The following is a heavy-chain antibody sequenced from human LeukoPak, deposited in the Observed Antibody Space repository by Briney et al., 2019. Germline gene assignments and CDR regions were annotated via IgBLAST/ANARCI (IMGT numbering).Heavy chain of an antibody. D-gene: IGHD3-22*01. V-gene: IGHV3-30*18. J-gene: IGHJ4*02. CDR2: ISYDGSNK. CDR3: AKPGCTMIVVHYFDY. CDR1: GFAFSSYG. Sequence: GGSLRLSCAASGFAFSSYGMHWVRQAPGKGLEWVAVISYDGSNKYYADSVKGRLTISRDNSKNTLYLQMNSLRAEDTAVYYCAKPGCTMIVVHYFDYWGQGTLVTVSS.